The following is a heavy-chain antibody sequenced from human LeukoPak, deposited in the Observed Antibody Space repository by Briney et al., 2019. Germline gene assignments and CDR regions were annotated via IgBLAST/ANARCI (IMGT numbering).Heavy chain of an antibody. CDR3: AREGITGTKLFDY. J-gene: IGHJ4*02. V-gene: IGHV1-8*01. D-gene: IGHD1-7*01. Sequence: ASEKVSCKASGYTLTNYEINWVRQATGQGLEWMGWMNPNSGDTAYAQKFQGRITMTRSTSISTAYMDLSSLRSEDTAVYYCAREGITGTKLFDYWGQGTLVTVSS. CDR2: MNPNSGDT. CDR1: GYTLTNYE.